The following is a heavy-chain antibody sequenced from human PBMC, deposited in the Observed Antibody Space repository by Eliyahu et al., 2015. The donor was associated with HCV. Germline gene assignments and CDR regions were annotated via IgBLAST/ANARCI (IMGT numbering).Heavy chain of an antibody. V-gene: IGHV1-69*02. J-gene: IGHJ6*02. D-gene: IGHD3-9*01. Sequence: EVKKPGSSVKVSCKASGGTFSSYTINWVRQAPGQGLEWMGRIIPILGIANSAQKFQGRVTIAADKSTSTAYMELSSLRSEDTAVYYCALGEGYILTGLTFGMDVWGQGTTVTVSS. CDR3: ALGEGYILTGLTFGMDV. CDR1: GGTFSSYT. CDR2: IIPILGIA.